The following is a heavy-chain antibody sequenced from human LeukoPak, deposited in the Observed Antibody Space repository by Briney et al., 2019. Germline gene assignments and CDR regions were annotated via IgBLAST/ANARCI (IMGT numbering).Heavy chain of an antibody. CDR2: IIPIFGTA. J-gene: IGHJ4*02. V-gene: IGHV1-69*05. Sequence: SVKVSCKTCGGTFSSYAISWVRQAPGQGLEWMGRIIPIFGTANYAQKFQGRVTITTDESTSTAYMELSSLRSEDTAVYYCARDGNYYDSSGYFDYWGQGTLVTVSS. CDR3: ARDGNYYDSSGYFDY. CDR1: GGTFSSYA. D-gene: IGHD3-22*01.